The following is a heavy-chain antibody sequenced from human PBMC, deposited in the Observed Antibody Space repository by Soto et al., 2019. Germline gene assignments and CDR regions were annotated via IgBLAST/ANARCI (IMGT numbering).Heavy chain of an antibody. CDR1: GLTLSSNG. CDR3: AKSGGPTYSYDGVQV. D-gene: IGHD4-4*01. CDR2: ISYDGGEK. Sequence: SLSVSWALSGLTLSSNGMHCVRHDPVKGMGWVAFISYDGGEKYYADSVKGRFTICRGNSQNTPYLQINCLRAEDTAVFYCAKSGGPTYSYDGVQVCGQGTPVPVSS. J-gene: IGHJ6*02. V-gene: IGHV3-30*18.